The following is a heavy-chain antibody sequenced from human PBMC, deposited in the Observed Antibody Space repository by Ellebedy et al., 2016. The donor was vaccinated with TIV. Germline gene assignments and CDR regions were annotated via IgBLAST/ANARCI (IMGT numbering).Heavy chain of an antibody. CDR1: GFTFSSYA. V-gene: IGHV3-23*01. J-gene: IGHJ4*02. CDR2: IHGSGGST. CDR3: TRRGSMFDH. Sequence: GGSLRLXXAATGFTFSSYAMSWVRQAPGNGLEWVSAIHGSGGSTYYADSVKGRFTISRDNARDSLYLQMNSLRAEDTAVYYCTRRGSMFDHWGQGTLVTVSS.